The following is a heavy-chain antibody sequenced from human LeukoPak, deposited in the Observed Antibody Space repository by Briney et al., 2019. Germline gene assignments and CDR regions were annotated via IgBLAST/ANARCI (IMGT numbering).Heavy chain of an antibody. Sequence: GWSLRLSCEASGFTFSSYWMHWVRQDPGKGLVWVSRMNSDGSSTSHADSVRGRFTISRDNAKNTLYLQMNSLRAEDTAVYYCAREHNTAAAIDYWGQGTLVTVSS. CDR2: MNSDGSST. CDR1: GFTFSSYW. J-gene: IGHJ4*02. D-gene: IGHD6-13*01. CDR3: AREHNTAAAIDY. V-gene: IGHV3-74*01.